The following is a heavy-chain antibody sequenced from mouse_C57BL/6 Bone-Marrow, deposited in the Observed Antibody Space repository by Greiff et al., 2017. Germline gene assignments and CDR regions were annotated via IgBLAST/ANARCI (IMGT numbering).Heavy chain of an antibody. J-gene: IGHJ1*03. CDR2: IDPENGDT. CDR3: TPITTVVADWYFDV. D-gene: IGHD1-1*01. Sequence: EVQLQQSGAELVRPGASVKLSCTASGFNIKDDYMHWVKQRPEQGLEWIGWIDPENGDTAYASKFQGKATITADTSSNTAYLQLSSLTSEDTAVYYCTPITTVVADWYFDVWGTGTTVTVSS. CDR1: GFNIKDDY. V-gene: IGHV14-4*01.